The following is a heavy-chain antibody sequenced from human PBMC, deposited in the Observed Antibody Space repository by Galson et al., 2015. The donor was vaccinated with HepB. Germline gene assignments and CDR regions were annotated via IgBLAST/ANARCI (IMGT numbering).Heavy chain of an antibody. CDR3: VRQYPYRVRGGTKYSFDY. D-gene: IGHD3-10*01. J-gene: IGHJ4*02. CDR1: GYSFSKSW. V-gene: IGHV5-10-1*01. CDR2: IDPSDSYT. Sequence: QSGAEVKKPGESLRISCKGSGYSFSKSWIGWARQMPGKGLEWMGRIDPSDSYTNYSPSFQGHVTISADKSSSTAYLQWSSLKASDTAIYYCVRQYPYRVRGGTKYSFDYWGQGTLVTVSS.